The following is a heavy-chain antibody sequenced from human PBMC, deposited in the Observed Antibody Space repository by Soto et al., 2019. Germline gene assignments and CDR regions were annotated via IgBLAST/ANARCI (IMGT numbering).Heavy chain of an antibody. V-gene: IGHV3-74*01. D-gene: IGHD3-22*01. J-gene: IGHJ3*02. Sequence: EVQLVESGGGLVQPGGSLRLSCAASGFTSSSYWMRWVRQAPGKGLVWVSRISNDGTSTNYADSVKGRFTISRDNAKNTVYLEMNSLRAEDTAVYYCARDWYYYDTSDHFAADAFDIWGQGTTVTVSS. CDR1: GFTSSSYW. CDR2: ISNDGTST. CDR3: ARDWYYYDTSDHFAADAFDI.